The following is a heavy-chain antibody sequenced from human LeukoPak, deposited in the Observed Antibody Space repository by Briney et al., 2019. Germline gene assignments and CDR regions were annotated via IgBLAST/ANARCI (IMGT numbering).Heavy chain of an antibody. D-gene: IGHD2-2*02. CDR1: GFTFSSYA. CDR2: ISSNGGST. J-gene: IGHJ6*03. Sequence: GGSLRLSCAASGFTFSSYAMHWVRQAPGKGLEYVSAISSNGGSTYYANSVKGRFTISRDNSKNTLYLQMGSLRAEDMAVYYCARFRGVVVPAAISSYYYYYYMDGWGKGTTVTVSS. CDR3: ARFRGVVVPAAISSYYYYYYMDG. V-gene: IGHV3-64*01.